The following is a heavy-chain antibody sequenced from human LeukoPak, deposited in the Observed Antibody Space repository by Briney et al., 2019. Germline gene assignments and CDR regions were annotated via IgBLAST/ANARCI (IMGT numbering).Heavy chain of an antibody. CDR3: AREYTTSSTAFDI. V-gene: IGHV4-34*01. CDR1: GGSFIGHY. CDR2: ISHRGNT. Sequence: SETLSLTCALYGGSFIGHYWSWMRQSPGKGLEWIGEISHRGNTNYNPSLKSRVTISLDTSKKQFSLKLSSVIAADTAIYYCAREYTTSSTAFDIWGQGTMVTVSS. D-gene: IGHD6-6*01. J-gene: IGHJ3*02.